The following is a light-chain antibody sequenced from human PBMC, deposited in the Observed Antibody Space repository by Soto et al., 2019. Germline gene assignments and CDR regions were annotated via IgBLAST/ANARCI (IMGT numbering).Light chain of an antibody. CDR1: SSDVGGYNY. Sequence: QSALTQPASVSGSPGQSITISCTGTSSDVGGYNYVSWYQQHPGKAPKLMIYEVSNRPSGVSNRFSGSKSGSTASLTLSGLQAEDEADYYCSSNTNNTPLFGGGTKLTVL. CDR3: SSNTNNTPL. CDR2: EVS. V-gene: IGLV2-14*01. J-gene: IGLJ3*02.